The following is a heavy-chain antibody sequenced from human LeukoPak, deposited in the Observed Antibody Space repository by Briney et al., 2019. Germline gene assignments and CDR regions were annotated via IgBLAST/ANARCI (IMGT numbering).Heavy chain of an antibody. J-gene: IGHJ4*02. D-gene: IGHD2-2*01. CDR1: GGSISSGSYY. Sequence: SETLSLTCTVSGGSISSGSYYWSWIRQPAGKGLEWIGEINHSGSTNYNPSLKSRVTISVDTSKNQFSLKLSSVTAADTAVYYCAGGVVVPAAIIGRNYFDYWGQGTLVTVSS. V-gene: IGHV4-61*10. CDR3: AGGVVVPAAIIGRNYFDY. CDR2: INHSGST.